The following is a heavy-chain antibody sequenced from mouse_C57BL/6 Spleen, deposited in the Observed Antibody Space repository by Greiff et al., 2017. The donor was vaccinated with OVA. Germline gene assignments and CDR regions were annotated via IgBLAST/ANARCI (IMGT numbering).Heavy chain of an antibody. CDR1: GYTFTSYW. CDR2: IDPSDSYT. CDR3: ARRPGGRYFDY. J-gene: IGHJ2*01. V-gene: IGHV1-50*01. Sequence: QVQLQQSGAELVKPGASVKLSCKASGYTFTSYWMQWVQQRPGQGLEWIGEIDPSDSYTNYNQKFKGKATLTVDTSSSTAYMQLSSLTSEDSAVYYCARRPGGRYFDYWGQGTTLTVSS. D-gene: IGHD1-1*02.